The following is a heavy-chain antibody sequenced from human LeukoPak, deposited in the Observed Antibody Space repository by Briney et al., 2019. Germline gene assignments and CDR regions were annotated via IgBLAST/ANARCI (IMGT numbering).Heavy chain of an antibody. CDR1: GFTFSSYG. Sequence: GGSLRLSCAASGFTFSSYGMHWVRQAPGKGLEWVAVISYDGSNKYYADSVKGRFTISRDNSKNTLYLQMNSLRAEDTAVYYCASKRGYSYGQDYWGQGTLVTVSS. J-gene: IGHJ4*02. CDR3: ASKRGYSYGQDY. CDR2: ISYDGSNK. D-gene: IGHD5-18*01. V-gene: IGHV3-30*03.